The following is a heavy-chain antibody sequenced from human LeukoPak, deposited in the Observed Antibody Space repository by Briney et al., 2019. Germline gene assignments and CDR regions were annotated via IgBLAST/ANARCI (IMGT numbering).Heavy chain of an antibody. CDR3: ARGTDGLGIFDP. D-gene: IGHD3-3*01. Sequence: KTSETLSLTCTVSGYSISSGYYWGWIRQPPGKGLEWIGSIYHSGSTYYNPSLKSRVTISVDTSKNQFSLKLSSVTAADTAVYYCARGTDGLGIFDPWGQGALVLVSS. V-gene: IGHV4-38-2*02. J-gene: IGHJ5*02. CDR1: GYSISSGYY. CDR2: IYHSGST.